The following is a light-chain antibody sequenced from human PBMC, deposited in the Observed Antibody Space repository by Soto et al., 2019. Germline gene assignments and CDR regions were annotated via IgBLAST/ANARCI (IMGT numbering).Light chain of an antibody. CDR2: KAS. CDR1: QTISWW. CDR3: QQYNSQST. Sequence: DIQMTQSPSTLSASVGDRVTITCRASQTISWWLAWYQQKPGKAPKLLIYKASNLESGVPSRFSGSGSGTEFTLTISSLQPDDFATYYCQQYNSQSTFGQGTRLEIK. V-gene: IGKV1-5*03. J-gene: IGKJ5*01.